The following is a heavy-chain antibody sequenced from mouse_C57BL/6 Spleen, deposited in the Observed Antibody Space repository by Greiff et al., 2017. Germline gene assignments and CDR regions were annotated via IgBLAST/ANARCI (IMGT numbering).Heavy chain of an antibody. Sequence: VQLQQSGPELVKPGASVKISCKASGYSFTGYYMNWVKQSPEKSLEWIGEINPSTGGTTYNQKFKAKATLTVDKSSSTAYMQLKSLTSEDSAVYYCASITTVSYAMDYWGQGTSVTVSS. V-gene: IGHV1-42*01. J-gene: IGHJ4*01. CDR2: INPSTGGT. D-gene: IGHD1-1*01. CDR3: ASITTVSYAMDY. CDR1: GYSFTGYY.